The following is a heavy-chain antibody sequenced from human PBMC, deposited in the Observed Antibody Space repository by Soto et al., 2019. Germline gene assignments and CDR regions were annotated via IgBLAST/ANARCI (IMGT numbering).Heavy chain of an antibody. J-gene: IGHJ5*02. V-gene: IGHV1-69*01. CDR3: ARDLGGYCSSTSCYTLNWFDP. D-gene: IGHD2-2*02. CDR1: GGTFSSYA. CDR2: IIPIFGTA. Sequence: QVQLVQSGAEVKKPGSSVKVSCKASGGTFSSYAISWVRQAPGQGLEWMGGIIPIFGTANYAQKFQGRVTITADESTSTAYMALSSLRSEDTAVYYCARDLGGYCSSTSCYTLNWFDPWGQGTLVTVSS.